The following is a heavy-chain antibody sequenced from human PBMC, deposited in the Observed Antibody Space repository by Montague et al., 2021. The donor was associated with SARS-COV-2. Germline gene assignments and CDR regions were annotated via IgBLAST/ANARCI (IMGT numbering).Heavy chain of an antibody. CDR3: ARDGDGWEVPFDF. CDR2: TYYTSRWHN. D-gene: IGHD1-26*01. J-gene: IGHJ4*01. CDR1: DSVSRNGVA. V-gene: IGHV6-1*01. Sequence: CAISDSVSRNGVAWTWIRQSPSRGLEYLGRTYYTSRWHNDQAPSVKGRLTVNPDTSKNQSSLHLNSVTPEDTAVYYCARDGDGWEVPFDFWSQGTLVTVSS.